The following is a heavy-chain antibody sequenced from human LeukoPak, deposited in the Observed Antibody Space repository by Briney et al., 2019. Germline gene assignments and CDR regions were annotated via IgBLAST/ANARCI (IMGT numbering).Heavy chain of an antibody. CDR2: IKQDGSEK. CDR3: ARDSILRYYFDY. Sequence: GGSLRLSCAASGFTFSSYWMSWVRKAPGKRLDRVANIKQDGSEKYYVDSVRGRFTISRDNAKNSLYLQMNSLRAEDTAVYYCARDSILRYYFDYWGQGTLVTVSS. CDR1: GFTFSSYW. D-gene: IGHD3-16*02. J-gene: IGHJ4*02. V-gene: IGHV3-7*04.